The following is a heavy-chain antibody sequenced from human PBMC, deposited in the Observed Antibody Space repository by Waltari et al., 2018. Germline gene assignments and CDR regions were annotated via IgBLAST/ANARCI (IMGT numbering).Heavy chain of an antibody. CDR2: IYYSGST. J-gene: IGHJ4*02. Sequence: QVQLQESGPGLVKPSETLSLTCTVSGGSFSSHFWNWFRQPPGKGLEWLGYIYYSGSTDYNPSLKSRVTISVDTSKNQFSLKLSSVTAADTAVYYCARGHGGSYYVFDYWGQGTLVTVSS. D-gene: IGHD1-26*01. V-gene: IGHV4-59*11. CDR1: GGSFSSHF. CDR3: ARGHGGSYYVFDY.